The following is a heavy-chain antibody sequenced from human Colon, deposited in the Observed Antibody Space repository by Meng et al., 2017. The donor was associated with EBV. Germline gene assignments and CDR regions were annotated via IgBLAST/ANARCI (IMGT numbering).Heavy chain of an antibody. CDR2: IINDGSGT. Sequence: EVQLVESGGGLVQPGGSLRLSCAASGFSFSDYWMHWVRQAPGKGLEWVSRIINDGSGTNYADSVKGRFTISRDNAKNTLYLQMNSLRADDTAVYYCARPLVGPANLGYWGQGILVTVSS. D-gene: IGHD1-26*01. J-gene: IGHJ4*02. CDR1: GFSFSDYW. CDR3: ARPLVGPANLGY. V-gene: IGHV3-74*01.